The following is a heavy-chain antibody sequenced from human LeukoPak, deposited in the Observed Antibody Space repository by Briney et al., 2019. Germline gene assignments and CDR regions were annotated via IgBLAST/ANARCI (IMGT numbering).Heavy chain of an antibody. Sequence: GASVKVSCKASGYTFTGYYMHWVRQAPGQGLEWMGWINPNSGGTNYAQKFQGRVTMTRDTSISTAYMELSRLRSDDTAVYYCARAGRAGYCSGGSCYDYWGQGTLVIVSS. CDR1: GYTFTGYY. CDR3: ARAGRAGYCSGGSCYDY. D-gene: IGHD2-15*01. CDR2: INPNSGGT. J-gene: IGHJ4*02. V-gene: IGHV1-2*02.